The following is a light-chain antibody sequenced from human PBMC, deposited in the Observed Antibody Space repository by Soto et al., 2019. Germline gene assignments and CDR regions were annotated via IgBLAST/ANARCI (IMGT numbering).Light chain of an antibody. V-gene: IGKV3D-20*02. CDR1: QTVSSNF. CDR3: QQRSSWPSIT. Sequence: EIVLTQSPGTLSLSPGERGTLSCRASQTVSSNFLAWYQQKPGQAPRLLIFDASTRATGIPDRFTGSGSGTDFTLTISRLEPEDFAVYYCQQRSSWPSITFGQGTRLEIK. CDR2: DAS. J-gene: IGKJ5*01.